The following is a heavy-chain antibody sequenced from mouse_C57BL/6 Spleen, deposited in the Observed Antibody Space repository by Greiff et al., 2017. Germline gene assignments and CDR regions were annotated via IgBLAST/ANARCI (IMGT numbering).Heavy chain of an antibody. J-gene: IGHJ4*01. CDR2: INPYNGDT. CDR3: ARNYDYDEEAMDD. V-gene: IGHV1-20*01. Sequence: EVKLVESGPELVKPGDSVKISCKASGYSFTGYFMNWVMQSHGKSLEWIGRINPYNGDTFYNQKFKGKATLTVDKSSSTAHMELRSLTSEDSAVYYCARNYDYDEEAMDDWGQGTSVTVSS. D-gene: IGHD2-4*01. CDR1: GYSFTGYF.